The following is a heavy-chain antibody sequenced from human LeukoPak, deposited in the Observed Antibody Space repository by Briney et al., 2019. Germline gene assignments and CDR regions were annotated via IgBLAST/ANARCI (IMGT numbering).Heavy chain of an antibody. Sequence: PSEALSLTCTVSGGSISSYYWSWIRLPPGEGLEWVGYIYYTGATSYNPSLKSRVTISLDTSKNQFSLKLSSVTAADAAVYYCARAGYSYGTGYYFDYWGQGALVTVSS. D-gene: IGHD5-18*01. CDR2: IYYTGAT. J-gene: IGHJ4*02. CDR1: GGSISSYY. V-gene: IGHV4-59*01. CDR3: ARAGYSYGTGYYFDY.